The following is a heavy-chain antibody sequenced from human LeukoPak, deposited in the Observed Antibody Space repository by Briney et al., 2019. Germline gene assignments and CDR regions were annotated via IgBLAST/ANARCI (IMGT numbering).Heavy chain of an antibody. CDR3: AKSARFCTNDVCYTNYYYGMDV. CDR1: GFTFSSYD. V-gene: IGHV3-30*18. J-gene: IGHJ6*02. CDR2: ISYDGSNK. Sequence: GGSLRLSCGASGFTFSSYDMHWVRQAPGKGLEWVAVISYDGSNKYYADSVKGRFTISRDNSKNTLSLQMHSLRAEDTAVYYCAKSARFCTNDVCYTNYYYGMDVWGQGTTVTVSS. D-gene: IGHD2-8*01.